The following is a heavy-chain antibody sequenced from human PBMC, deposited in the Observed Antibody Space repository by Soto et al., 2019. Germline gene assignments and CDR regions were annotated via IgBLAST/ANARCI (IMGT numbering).Heavy chain of an antibody. V-gene: IGHV3-33*01. CDR3: ARLGSDF. CDR2: MWYDGNNE. J-gene: IGHJ4*02. CDR1: GFTFSSYA. D-gene: IGHD1-26*01. Sequence: QVQLVESGGGAVQPGRSLRLSCAASGFTFSSYAMHWVRQAPGKGLEWVAVMWYDGNNENYADSVKGRFTISRDNSTNTLYLQMNSLRVDDTAGYYCARLGSDFWGQGTLVTVAS.